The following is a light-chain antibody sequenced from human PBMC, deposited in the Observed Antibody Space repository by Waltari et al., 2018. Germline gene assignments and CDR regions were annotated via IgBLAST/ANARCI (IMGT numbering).Light chain of an antibody. V-gene: IGKV3-11*01. Sequence: EIVLTQSPDTLSLSPGERATLSCRASQSISNYLAWYQQKRGQAPRLLLYDTSNRATGITARVSGSGSGTEFTLTISSLEPEDFAVYYCHQRSDWGTFGGGTKVEI. CDR3: HQRSDWGT. J-gene: IGKJ4*01. CDR1: QSISNY. CDR2: DTS.